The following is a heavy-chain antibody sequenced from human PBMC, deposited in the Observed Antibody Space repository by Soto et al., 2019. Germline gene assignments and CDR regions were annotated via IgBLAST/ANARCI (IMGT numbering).Heavy chain of an antibody. CDR3: AKNGLDNSPSAIDS. J-gene: IGHJ4*02. CDR1: GFTFRNNV. V-gene: IGHV3-23*01. D-gene: IGHD2-8*01. CDR2: ITGSGRDT. Sequence: QSGGSLRLSCAASGFTFRNNVLSWVRQAPGKALDWVSGITGSGRDTYYADSVKGRFTISRDNSKNMVFLQMNSLRAEDTALYYCAKNGLDNSPSAIDSWGPGTPVTVSS.